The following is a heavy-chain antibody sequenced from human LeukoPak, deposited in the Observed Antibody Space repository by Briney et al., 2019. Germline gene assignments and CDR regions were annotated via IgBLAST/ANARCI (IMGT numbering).Heavy chain of an antibody. CDR1: GFTLGDYA. D-gene: IGHD2-2*01. Sequence: GGSLRLSCTASGFTLGDYAMSWVRQAPGKGLEWVGFIRSKAYGGTTEYAASVKGRFTISRDDSKSIAYLQMNSLKTEDTAVYYCSRVNQLLSLWFDPWGQGTLVTVSS. CDR3: SRVNQLLSLWFDP. J-gene: IGHJ5*02. V-gene: IGHV3-49*04. CDR2: IRSKAYGGTT.